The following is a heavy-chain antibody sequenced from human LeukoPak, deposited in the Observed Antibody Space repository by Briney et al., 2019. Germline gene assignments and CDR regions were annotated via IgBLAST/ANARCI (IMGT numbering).Heavy chain of an antibody. CDR2: IIPIFGTA. D-gene: IGHD3-22*01. CDR3: ASSGYLQHDY. J-gene: IGHJ4*02. CDR1: GYTFPSYF. V-gene: IGHV1-69*13. Sequence: SVKVSCKASGYTFPSYFMHWVRQAPGQGLEWMGGIIPIFGTANYAQKFQGRVTITADESTSTAYMELSSLRSEDTAVYYCASSGYLQHDYWGQGTLVTVSS.